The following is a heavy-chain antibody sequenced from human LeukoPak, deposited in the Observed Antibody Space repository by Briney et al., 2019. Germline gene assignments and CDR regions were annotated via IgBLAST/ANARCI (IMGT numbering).Heavy chain of an antibody. D-gene: IGHD5-18*01. Sequence: GGSLRLSCAASGFTFSSYGMPWVRQAPGKGLEWVAFIRYDGSNKYYADSVKGRFTISRDNSKNTLYLQMNSLRAEDTAVYYCAKGKRGYSYGFDPWGQGTLVTVSS. J-gene: IGHJ5*02. CDR3: AKGKRGYSYGFDP. CDR1: GFTFSSYG. V-gene: IGHV3-30*02. CDR2: IRYDGSNK.